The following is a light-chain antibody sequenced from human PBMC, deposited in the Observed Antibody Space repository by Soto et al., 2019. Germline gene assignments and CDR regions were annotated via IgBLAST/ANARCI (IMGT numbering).Light chain of an antibody. CDR1: QSVSSN. Sequence: EIVLTQSPVTLSLSPGERATLSCRASQSVSSNLAWYQQKPGQAPRLLIYGASTRATGIPDRFSGSGSGTEFTLSISSLQSEDFAVYYCQQYYNWPRTFGQGTKVDIK. CDR3: QQYYNWPRT. J-gene: IGKJ1*01. V-gene: IGKV3-15*01. CDR2: GAS.